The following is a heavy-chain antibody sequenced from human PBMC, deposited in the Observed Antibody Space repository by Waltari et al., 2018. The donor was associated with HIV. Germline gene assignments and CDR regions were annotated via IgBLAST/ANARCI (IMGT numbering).Heavy chain of an antibody. D-gene: IGHD3-9*01. V-gene: IGHV3-30*18. CDR2: ISYDGSNK. J-gene: IGHJ4*02. CDR3: AKDRQKIGYYDILTGYLDY. CDR1: GFTFSSYG. Sequence: QVQLVESGGGVVQPRRSLRLYCDASGFTFSSYGMHWSRQAPGKGLEGVAVISYDGSNKYYADSVKGRFTISRDNSKNTLYLQMNSLRAEDTAVYYCAKDRQKIGYYDILTGYLDYWGQGTLVTVSS.